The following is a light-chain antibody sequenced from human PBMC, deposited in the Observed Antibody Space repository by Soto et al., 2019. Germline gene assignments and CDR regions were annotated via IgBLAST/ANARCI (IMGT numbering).Light chain of an antibody. Sequence: EIVITQSPATLSVSPGERATLSCRASQSVSSNLAWYQQKPGQAPRLLIYGASTRETGIPARFSGSGSGTEFTLTISSLEPEDFEVYYCQQRSEWPITFGQGTRLEIK. V-gene: IGKV3-15*01. CDR3: QQRSEWPIT. CDR1: QSVSSN. CDR2: GAS. J-gene: IGKJ5*01.